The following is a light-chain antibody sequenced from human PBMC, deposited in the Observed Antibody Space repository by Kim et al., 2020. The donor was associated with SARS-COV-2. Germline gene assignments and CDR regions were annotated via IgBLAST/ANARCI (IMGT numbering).Light chain of an antibody. CDR1: QSVSTRY. CDR3: QKYGKSQHT. CDR2: GAS. Sequence: CPGERAPPSCGASQSVSTRYLAWYTQKPGQAPTRLIYGASSRATRVPHTFSGSVSVTEFTLTITRLEPEDFAVYYCQKYGKSQHTFGQGTKVDI. V-gene: IGKV3-20*01. J-gene: IGKJ1*01.